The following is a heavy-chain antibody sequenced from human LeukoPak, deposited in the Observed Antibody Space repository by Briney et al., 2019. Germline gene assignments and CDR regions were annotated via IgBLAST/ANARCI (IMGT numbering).Heavy chain of an antibody. V-gene: IGHV3-53*01. Sequence: GGSLRLSCAVSGYSVTNNYMSWVRQAPGKGLEWGSVIYSGGGTSYADSVKGRFTISRDSSNNTLYLQMNSLRAEDTAVYYCARSILRGNDAFDIWGQGTMVTVSS. J-gene: IGHJ3*02. D-gene: IGHD2-15*01. CDR2: IYSGGGT. CDR3: ARSILRGNDAFDI. CDR1: GYSVTNNY.